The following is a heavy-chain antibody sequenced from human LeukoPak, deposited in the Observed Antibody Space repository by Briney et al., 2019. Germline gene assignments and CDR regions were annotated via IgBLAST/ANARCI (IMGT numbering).Heavy chain of an antibody. V-gene: IGHV4-59*08. Sequence: SETLSLTCTVPGGSISSYYWSWIRQPPGKGLEWSGYIYYSGSTNYNPSLKSRVTISVDTSKNQFSLKLSSVTAADTAVYYCVRAIGYCSGGSCYSNWFDPWGQGTLVTVSS. D-gene: IGHD2-15*01. J-gene: IGHJ5*02. CDR1: GGSISSYY. CDR2: IYYSGST. CDR3: VRAIGYCSGGSCYSNWFDP.